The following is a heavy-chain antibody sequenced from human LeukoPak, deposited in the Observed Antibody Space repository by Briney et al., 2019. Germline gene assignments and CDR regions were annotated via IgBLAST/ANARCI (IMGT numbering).Heavy chain of an antibody. CDR3: ARAGANFQNWFDP. D-gene: IGHD1-1*01. J-gene: IGHJ5*02. Sequence: EASAKVSCKTSGYTFTNYGISWVRQAPGQGLEWMGWISANSGNTNHAQTFQGRITLTRDTSTTTAYMELRSLRSDDTAVYYCARAGANFQNWFDPWGQGTLVTVSS. CDR1: GYTFTNYG. V-gene: IGHV1-18*01. CDR2: ISANSGNT.